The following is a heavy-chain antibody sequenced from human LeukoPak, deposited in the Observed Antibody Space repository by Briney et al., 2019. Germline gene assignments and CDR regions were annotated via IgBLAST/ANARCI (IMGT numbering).Heavy chain of an antibody. CDR3: AKEVVIAPDYFFDY. CDR1: GFTFSSYA. V-gene: IGHV3-23*01. J-gene: IGHJ4*02. Sequence: GGSLRLSCAASGFTFSSYAMSWVRQAPGKGLEWASAISGSGGTTYYADSVKGRFTISRDHLKNTLFLQMNSLRAEDTAVYFCAKEVVIAPDYFFDYWGQGTLVTVSS. CDR2: ISGSGGTT. D-gene: IGHD6-25*01.